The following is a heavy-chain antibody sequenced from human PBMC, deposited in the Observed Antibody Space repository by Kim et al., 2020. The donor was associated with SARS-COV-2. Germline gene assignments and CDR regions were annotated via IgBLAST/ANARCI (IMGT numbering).Heavy chain of an antibody. CDR1: ISSGGYY. CDR2: IYYSGST. CDR3: ARVRVVVPAARNWFDP. D-gene: IGHD2-2*01. Sequence: ISSGGYYGSWIRQHPGKGLEWIGYIYYSGSTYYNPSLKSRVTISVDTSKNQFSLKLSSVTAADTAVYYCARVRVVVPAARNWFDPWGQGTLAT. V-gene: IGHV4-31*02. J-gene: IGHJ5*02.